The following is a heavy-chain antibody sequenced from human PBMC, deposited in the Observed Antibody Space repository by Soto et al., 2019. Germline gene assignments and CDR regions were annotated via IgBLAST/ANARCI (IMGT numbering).Heavy chain of an antibody. CDR1: GGSFKSGSYS. CDR2: ILYSGST. V-gene: IGHV4-39*01. D-gene: IGHD1-26*01. J-gene: IGHJ5*02. Sequence: PSETLSLTCTVSGGSFKSGSYSWSWIRQPPGKGLEWIGYILYSGSTFYNPSLKSRVTISVDTSRNQFSLKLSSVTAADTAVYYCARGIVGAARPFSTWGQGTLVTVSS. CDR3: ARGIVGAARPFST.